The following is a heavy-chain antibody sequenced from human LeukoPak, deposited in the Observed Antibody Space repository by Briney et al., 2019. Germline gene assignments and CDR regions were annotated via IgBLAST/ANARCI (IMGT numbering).Heavy chain of an antibody. D-gene: IGHD6-19*01. Sequence: GGSLRLSCAASGFTFSSYAMHWVRQAPGKGLEWVAVISYDGSNKYYADSVKGRFTISRDNSKNTLYLQMNSLRAEDTAVYYCAKDGSGWYYFDYWGQGTLVTVSS. J-gene: IGHJ4*02. CDR2: ISYDGSNK. CDR3: AKDGSGWYYFDY. V-gene: IGHV3-30-3*01. CDR1: GFTFSSYA.